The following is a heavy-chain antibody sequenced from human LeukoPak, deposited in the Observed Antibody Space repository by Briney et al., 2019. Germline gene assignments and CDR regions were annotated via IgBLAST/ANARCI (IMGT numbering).Heavy chain of an antibody. D-gene: IGHD6-6*01. CDR1: GYTFTGYY. CDR2: INPNSGGT. J-gene: IGHJ6*02. V-gene: IGHV1-2*02. Sequence: ASVKVSCKASGYTFTGYYMHWVRQAPGQGLEWMGWINPNSGGTNYAQKSQGRVTMTRDTSISTAYMELSRLRSDDTAVYYCARVRGAARDYYYYGMDVWGQGTTVTVSS. CDR3: ARVRGAARDYYYYGMDV.